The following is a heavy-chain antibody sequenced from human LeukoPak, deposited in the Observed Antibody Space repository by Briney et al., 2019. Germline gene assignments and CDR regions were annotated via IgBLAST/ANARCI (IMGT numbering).Heavy chain of an antibody. CDR3: AREGVRGSEAIDAFDI. D-gene: IGHD3-10*01. V-gene: IGHV3-48*02. J-gene: IGHJ3*02. CDR2: ISSSSSTI. Sequence: PGGSLRLSCAASGFXFSSYTMNWVRQAPGKGLEWVSYISSSSSTIYYADSVKGRFTISRDNAKNSLYLQMNSLRDEDTAVYYCAREGVRGSEAIDAFDIWGQGTLVTVSS. CDR1: GFXFSSYT.